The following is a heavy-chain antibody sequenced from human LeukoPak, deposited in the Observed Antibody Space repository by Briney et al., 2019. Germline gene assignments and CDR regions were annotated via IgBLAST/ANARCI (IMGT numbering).Heavy chain of an antibody. CDR2: IYDRGST. CDR1: GGSISGYY. Sequence: SETLSLTCIVSGGSISGYYWCWIRPPPGGGVEWIGYIYDRGSTNYNTSLKSRVTISVVTSKSQYSLKLSSVTAADTAVYYCARVGSRTMREGAFDIWGQGTMVTVSS. CDR3: ARVGSRTMREGAFDI. J-gene: IGHJ3*02. D-gene: IGHD3-22*01. V-gene: IGHV4-59*01.